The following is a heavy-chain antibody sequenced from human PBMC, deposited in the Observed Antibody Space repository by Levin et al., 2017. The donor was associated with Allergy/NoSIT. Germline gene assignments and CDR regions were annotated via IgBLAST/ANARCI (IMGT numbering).Heavy chain of an antibody. D-gene: IGHD5-12*01. J-gene: IGHJ4*02. Sequence: QRLEWMGWINPGNGNTRYSQMFQGRVTITGDTSASTVYMEVTSLTSEDTAVYYCARILYNGYDPFDFWGQGTLVTVSS. V-gene: IGHV1-3*01. CDR3: ARILYNGYDPFDF. CDR2: INPGNGNT.